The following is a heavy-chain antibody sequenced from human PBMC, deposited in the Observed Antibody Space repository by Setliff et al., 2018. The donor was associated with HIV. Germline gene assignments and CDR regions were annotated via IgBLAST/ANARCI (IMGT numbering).Heavy chain of an antibody. CDR2: ISYDGSYK. D-gene: IGHD6-6*01. CDR3: AKVEIASRPRGFDY. J-gene: IGHJ4*02. CDR1: GFTFSTYA. Sequence: PGGSLRLSCAASGFTFSTYAIHWVRQAPGKGLEWVAIISYDGSYKFYADSVRGRFTISRDNSKNTLYLQMNSLRAEDTAVYYCAKVEIASRPRGFDYWGQGTLVTVSS. V-gene: IGHV3-30*04.